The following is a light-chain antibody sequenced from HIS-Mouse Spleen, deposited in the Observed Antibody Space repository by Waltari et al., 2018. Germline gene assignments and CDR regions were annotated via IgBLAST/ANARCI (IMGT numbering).Light chain of an antibody. V-gene: IGLV2-14*03. CDR2: DVS. J-gene: IGLJ2*01. CDR1: SSDVGGHTY. Sequence: QSALTQPASVSGSPGPSLTISCTGTSSDVGGHTYVSWYQQHPRKAPKLMIYDVSNRPSGVSNRFSGSKSGNTASLTISGLQAEDEADYYCSSYTSSSTEVFGGGTKLTVL. CDR3: SSYTSSSTEV.